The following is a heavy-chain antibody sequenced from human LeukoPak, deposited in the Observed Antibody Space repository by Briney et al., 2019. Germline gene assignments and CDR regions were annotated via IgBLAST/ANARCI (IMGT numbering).Heavy chain of an antibody. D-gene: IGHD3-10*01. Sequence: PGGSLRLSCAASGFTVSSDYMSWVRQAPGKGLEWVSVIYSGGSTYYADSVKGRFTISRDNSKNTLYLQMNSLRAEDTAVYYCTTPGYYYYGMDVWGQGTTVTVSS. CDR2: IYSGGST. V-gene: IGHV3-66*04. CDR1: GFTVSSDY. J-gene: IGHJ6*02. CDR3: TTPGYYYYGMDV.